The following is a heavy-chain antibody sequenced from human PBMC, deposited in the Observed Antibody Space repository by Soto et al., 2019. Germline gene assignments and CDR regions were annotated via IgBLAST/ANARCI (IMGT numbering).Heavy chain of an antibody. CDR1: DYTFTNYG. CDR3: AGSGYRNCSGGSCYQPRHAFDI. CDR2: ISAYNGNT. D-gene: IGHD2-15*01. V-gene: IGHV1-18*01. Sequence: ASVKVSCKTSDYTFTNYGISWVRQAPGQGLEWVGWISAYNGNTNYAQKLQGRVTMTTDTSTSTAYMELRSLRSDDTAVYYCAGSGYRNCSGGSCYQPRHAFDIWGQGTMVTVS. J-gene: IGHJ3*02.